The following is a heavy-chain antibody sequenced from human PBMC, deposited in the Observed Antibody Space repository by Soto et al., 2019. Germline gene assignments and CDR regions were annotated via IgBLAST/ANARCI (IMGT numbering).Heavy chain of an antibody. Sequence: QVQLQESGPGLVKPSETLSLTCAVSGGSVSRRNWWSWVRQPPGKGLEWIGQISQSGTANYNPSLKSRVTISVDKSKNQFSLILRSVPAADTAVYFCARHGGTFFDYWGQGILVPVPS. CDR1: GGSVSRRNW. D-gene: IGHD2-15*01. CDR3: ARHGGTFFDY. J-gene: IGHJ4*02. V-gene: IGHV4-4*02. CDR2: ISQSGTA.